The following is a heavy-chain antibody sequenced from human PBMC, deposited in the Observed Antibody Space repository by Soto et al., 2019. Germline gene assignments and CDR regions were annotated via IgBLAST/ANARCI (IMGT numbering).Heavy chain of an antibody. D-gene: IGHD6-13*01. CDR2: VSNTATT. V-gene: IGHV4-59*12. J-gene: IGHJ4*02. CDR1: GASIINYY. CDR3: GTITDY. Sequence: PSETLSLTCTVSGASIINYYWAWIRQSPGGGLESIGYVSNTATTTYNPSLKNRVTISVDASKSQFYLKTEDTAVYYCPLAAAGTITDYWGQGTLVTVSS.